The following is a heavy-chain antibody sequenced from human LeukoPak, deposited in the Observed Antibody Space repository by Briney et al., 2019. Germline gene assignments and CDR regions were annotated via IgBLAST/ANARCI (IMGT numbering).Heavy chain of an antibody. J-gene: IGHJ4*02. Sequence: ASVKVSCKASGYTFTSYAMNWVRQAPGQGLEWMGWINTNTGNPTYAQGFTGRFVFSLDTSVSTAYLQISSLKAEDTAVYYCARVPVNGYVDTAMVLSYWGQGTLVTVSS. CDR3: ARVPVNGYVDTAMVLSY. CDR2: INTNTGNP. CDR1: GYTFTSYA. V-gene: IGHV7-4-1*02. D-gene: IGHD5-18*01.